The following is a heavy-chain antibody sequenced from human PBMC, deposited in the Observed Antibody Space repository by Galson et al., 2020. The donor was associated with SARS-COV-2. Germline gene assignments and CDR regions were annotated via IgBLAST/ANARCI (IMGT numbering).Heavy chain of an antibody. CDR1: GFSLSTVGVG. CDR3: AKQRSWSGSGNSTRDAVDV. D-gene: IGHD3-10*01. CDR2: IYWDDDK. J-gene: IGHJ3*01. V-gene: IGHV2-5*02. Sequence: SGPTLVKPTQTLTLTCTFSGFSLSTVGVGVGWIRQPPGKALEWLALIYWDDDKRSLPSLKNRLTITKDTSKNQVVLAMANMDPGDTATYYCAKQRSWSGSGNSTRDAVDVWGQGTRVTISS.